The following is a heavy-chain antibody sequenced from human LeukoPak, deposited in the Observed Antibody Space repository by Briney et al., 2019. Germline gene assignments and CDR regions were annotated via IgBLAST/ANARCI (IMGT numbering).Heavy chain of an antibody. V-gene: IGHV3-23*01. J-gene: IGHJ6*02. CDR3: ARLRYYGMDV. CDR1: GFTFSSYA. CDR2: ISGSGGST. D-gene: IGHD2-15*01. Sequence: GGSLRLSCTASGFTFSSYAMSWVRQAPGKGLEWVSAISGSGGSTYYADSVKGRFTISRDNSKNTLYLQMNSLRAEDTAVYYCARLRYYGMDVWGQGTTVTVSS.